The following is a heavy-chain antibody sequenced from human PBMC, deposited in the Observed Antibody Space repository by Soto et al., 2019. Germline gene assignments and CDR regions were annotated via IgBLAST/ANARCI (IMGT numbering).Heavy chain of an antibody. Sequence: EVQLLESGGGLVQPGESLRLSCAASGFTFSSYAMSWVRQAPGKGLEWVSVISGSDDSTYYADSVTGRFTISRDNSKNTRYLQMNSQRAEDTAVYYCAKRSSSSTFVSWVQGTLVTVSS. CDR3: AKRSSSSTFVS. V-gene: IGHV3-23*01. CDR1: GFTFSSYA. D-gene: IGHD6-6*01. CDR2: ISGSDDST. J-gene: IGHJ1*01.